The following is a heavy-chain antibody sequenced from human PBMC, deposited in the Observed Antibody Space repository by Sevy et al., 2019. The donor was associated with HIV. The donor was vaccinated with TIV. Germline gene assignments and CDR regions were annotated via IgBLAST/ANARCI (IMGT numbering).Heavy chain of an antibody. CDR2: IYYSGST. CDR1: GGSISSYY. J-gene: IGHJ3*02. Sequence: SETLSLTCTVSGGSISSYYWSWIRQPPGKGLEWIGYIYYSGSTNYNPSLKSRVTISVDTSKNQFSLKLRSLTAADTAVYYCAREGYDILTGYAFDIWCQGTMVTVSS. CDR3: AREGYDILTGYAFDI. V-gene: IGHV4-59*01. D-gene: IGHD3-9*01.